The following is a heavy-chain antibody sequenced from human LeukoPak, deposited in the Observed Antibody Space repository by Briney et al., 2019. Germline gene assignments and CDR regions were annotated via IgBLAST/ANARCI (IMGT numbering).Heavy chain of an antibody. D-gene: IGHD2-15*01. CDR1: GLTVSSYS. J-gene: IGHJ4*02. V-gene: IGHV3-48*02. CDR3: ARARASGRSGFDY. CDR2: ISSSSSTI. Sequence: GGSLGLSCAASGLTVSSYSMNWVRQAPGKGLEWVSYISSSSSTIYYADSVKGRFTISRDNAKNSLYLQMDSLRDEDTAVYYCARARASGRSGFDYWGQGALVTVSS.